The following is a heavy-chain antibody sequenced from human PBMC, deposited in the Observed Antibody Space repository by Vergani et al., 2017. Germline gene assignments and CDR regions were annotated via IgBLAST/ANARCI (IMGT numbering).Heavy chain of an antibody. J-gene: IGHJ3*02. Sequence: QLQLQESGPGLVKPSETLSLTCTVSGGSISSSSYYWGWIRQPPGKGLEWIGSIYYSGSTYYNPSLKRRVTISVDTSKNQFSLKLSSVTAADTAVYYCASRMVVTGPPDAFDIWGQGTMVTVSS. CDR2: IYYSGST. CDR3: ASRMVVTGPPDAFDI. D-gene: IGHD2-21*02. V-gene: IGHV4-39*01. CDR1: GGSISSSSYY.